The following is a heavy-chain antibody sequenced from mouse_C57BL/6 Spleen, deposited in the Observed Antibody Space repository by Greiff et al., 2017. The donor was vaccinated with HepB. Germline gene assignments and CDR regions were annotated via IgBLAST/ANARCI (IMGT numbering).Heavy chain of an antibody. V-gene: IGHV1-7*01. Sequence: QVQLQQSGAELAKPGASVKLSCKASGYTFTSYWMHWVKQRPGQGLEWIGYINPNSGYTKYNQKFKDKATLTAAKYSSTAYMQLSSLTYEDSAVYYCARSLYCPYAMDYWGQGTSVTVSS. CDR1: GYTFTSYW. CDR2: INPNSGYT. D-gene: IGHD1-1*01. J-gene: IGHJ4*01. CDR3: ARSLYCPYAMDY.